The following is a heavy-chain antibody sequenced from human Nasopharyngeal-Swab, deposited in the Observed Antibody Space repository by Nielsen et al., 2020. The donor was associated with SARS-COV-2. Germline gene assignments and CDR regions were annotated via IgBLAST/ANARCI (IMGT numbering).Heavy chain of an antibody. V-gene: IGHV1-18*01. CDR1: GYTFTSYG. CDR2: ISAYNGNT. D-gene: IGHD3-22*01. J-gene: IGHJ6*02. Sequence: ASVKVSCKAPGYTFTSYGISWVRQAPGQGLEWMGWISAYNGNTNYAQKLQGRVTMTTDTSTSTAYMELRSLRSDDTAVYYCARDRQYYDSSGYYYVLDYYYGMDVWGQGTTVTVSS. CDR3: ARDRQYYDSSGYYYVLDYYYGMDV.